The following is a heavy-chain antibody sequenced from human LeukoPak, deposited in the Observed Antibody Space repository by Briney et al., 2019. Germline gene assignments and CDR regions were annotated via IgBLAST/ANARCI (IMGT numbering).Heavy chain of an antibody. V-gene: IGHV3-23*01. D-gene: IGHD3-22*01. CDR2: ISNVGGGP. Sequence: GGSRRFSGAASGFIFNNYGLVWVRQAPGKGLKWFAAISNVGGGPTYADFVKGRFSVSRDNSKNTLFLQMNSLRAEDTALYYCAKGSSGYFFDLWGQGTLVTVSS. J-gene: IGHJ4*02. CDR1: GFIFNNYG. CDR3: AKGSSGYFFDL.